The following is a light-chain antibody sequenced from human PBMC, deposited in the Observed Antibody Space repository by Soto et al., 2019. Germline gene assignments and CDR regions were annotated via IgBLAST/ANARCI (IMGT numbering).Light chain of an antibody. Sequence: DIQMTQSPSSLSASVGDRVTIACQASQSISNYLNWYQQKAGKVPKLLIYAASSLQSGVPSRFSGSGSGTDFTLTISSLQPEDFATYYCQQSYSTFTWTFGQGTKVEIK. CDR2: AAS. V-gene: IGKV1-39*01. CDR3: QQSYSTFTWT. J-gene: IGKJ1*01. CDR1: QSISNY.